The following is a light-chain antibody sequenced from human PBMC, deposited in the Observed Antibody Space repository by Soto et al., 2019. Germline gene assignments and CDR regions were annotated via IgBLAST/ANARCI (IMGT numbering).Light chain of an antibody. Sequence: DIQMTQSPSSLSASVGDRVTITCRASQTIANYLNWYQQKPGKAPKVLISAASSSQSGVPSRFSGSGSGTGFTFIISSLQPEDFATYYCQQTYSTPWTLGQGTKVDIK. CDR3: QQTYSTPWT. CDR1: QTIANY. V-gene: IGKV1-39*01. J-gene: IGKJ1*01. CDR2: AAS.